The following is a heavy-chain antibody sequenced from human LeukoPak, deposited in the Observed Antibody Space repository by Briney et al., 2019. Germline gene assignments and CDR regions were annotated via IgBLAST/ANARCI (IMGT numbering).Heavy chain of an antibody. J-gene: IGHJ4*02. D-gene: IGHD6-19*01. CDR2: VNHSGST. V-gene: IGHV4-34*01. CDR1: GGSFSGYY. Sequence: SETLSLTCAVYGGSFSGYYWSWIRQPPGKGLEWIGEVNHSGSTNYNPSLKSRVTISVDTSKNQFSLKLSSVTAADTAVYYCARLRGSGWQTIDYWGQGTLVTVSS. CDR3: ARLRGSGWQTIDY.